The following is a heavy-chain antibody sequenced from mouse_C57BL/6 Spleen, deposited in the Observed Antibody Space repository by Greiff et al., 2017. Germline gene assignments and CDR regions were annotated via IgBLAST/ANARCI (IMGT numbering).Heavy chain of an antibody. CDR1: GYTFTSYW. V-gene: IGHV1-61*01. Sequence: VQLQQPGAELVRPGSSVKLSCKASGYTFTSYWMDWVKQRPGQGLEWIGNIYPSDSETHYNQKFKAKATLTVDKSSSTAYMQLSGLTSEDSAVNYCARVGYDGPFDDWGQSTTLTVSS. CDR3: ARVGYDGPFDD. J-gene: IGHJ2*01. CDR2: IYPSDSET. D-gene: IGHD2-3*01.